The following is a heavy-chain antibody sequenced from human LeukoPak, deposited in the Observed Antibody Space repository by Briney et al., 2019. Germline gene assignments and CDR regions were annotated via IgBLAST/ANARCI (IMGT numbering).Heavy chain of an antibody. D-gene: IGHD1-14*01. CDR2: ISGSGGST. V-gene: IGHV3-23*01. Sequence: GGSLRLSCAASGFTFSSYGMSWVRQAPGKGLEWVSAISGSGGSTYYADSVKGRFTISRDNSKNTLYLQMKSLRAEDTSVYYCAKDIPGALWYFDLWGRGTLVTAFS. CDR1: GFTFSSYG. J-gene: IGHJ2*01. CDR3: AKDIPGALWYFDL.